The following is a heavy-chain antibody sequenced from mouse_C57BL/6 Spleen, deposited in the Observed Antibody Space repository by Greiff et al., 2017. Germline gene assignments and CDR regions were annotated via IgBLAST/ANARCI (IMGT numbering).Heavy chain of an antibody. D-gene: IGHD3-3*01. Sequence: VQLPQSGPGLVQPSQCLSLSCTVSGFSFTSSGVHWVRQSPGKGLEWLGVIWRGGSTDYPAAFMSRLSITKDNSKRQVFFKMNSLQADDTAIYYCAKTGDAFAYWGQGTLVTGAA. V-gene: IGHV2-5*01. CDR3: AKTGDAFAY. J-gene: IGHJ3*01. CDR2: IWRGGST. CDR1: GFSFTSSG.